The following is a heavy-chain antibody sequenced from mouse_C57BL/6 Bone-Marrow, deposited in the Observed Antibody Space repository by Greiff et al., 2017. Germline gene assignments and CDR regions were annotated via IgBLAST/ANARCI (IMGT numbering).Heavy chain of an antibody. CDR3: ARGGPIWLLWYFDV. CDR2: INPNNGGT. Sequence: VQLQQSGPELVKPGASVKISCKASGYTFTDYYMNWVKQSHGKSLEWIGDINPNNGGTSYNQKFKGKATLTVDKSSSTTYMELRSLTSEDSAVYYCARGGPIWLLWYFDVWGTGTTVTVSS. D-gene: IGHD2-2*01. V-gene: IGHV1-26*01. J-gene: IGHJ1*03. CDR1: GYTFTDYY.